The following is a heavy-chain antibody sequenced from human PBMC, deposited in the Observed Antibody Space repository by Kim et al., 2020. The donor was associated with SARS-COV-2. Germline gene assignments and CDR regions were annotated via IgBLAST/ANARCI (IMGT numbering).Heavy chain of an antibody. D-gene: IGHD6-19*01. Sequence: GGSLRLSCAASGFTFSSYAMHWVRQAPGKGLEYVSAISSNGGSTYYADSVKGIFTISRDNSKNTLYLQMGSLRAEDMSVYYCARGGRESVAGFFDYWGQGTLVTVSS. J-gene: IGHJ4*02. CDR2: ISSNGGST. CDR3: ARGGRESVAGFFDY. V-gene: IGHV3-64*02. CDR1: GFTFSSYA.